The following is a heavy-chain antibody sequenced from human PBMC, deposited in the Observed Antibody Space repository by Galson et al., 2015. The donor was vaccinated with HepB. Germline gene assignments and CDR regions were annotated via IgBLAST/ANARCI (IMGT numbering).Heavy chain of an antibody. J-gene: IGHJ1*01. CDR1: GGSVSSGGSY. CDR3: ARAPGGMVTALEYFQH. D-gene: IGHD2-21*02. Sequence: LSLTCSVSGGSVSSGGSYWSWIRHHPGKGLEWIGHIYYSGTTYYNPSLKSRVTISVDTSKNNFSLRLTSVTAADTAVYYCARAPGGMVTALEYFQHWGRGTLVTVS. V-gene: IGHV4-31*03. CDR2: IYYSGTT.